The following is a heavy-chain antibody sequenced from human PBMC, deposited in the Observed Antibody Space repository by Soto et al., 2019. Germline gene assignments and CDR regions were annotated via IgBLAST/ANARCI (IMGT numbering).Heavy chain of an antibody. Sequence: GGSLRLSCAASGFTFDDYAMHWVRQAPGKGLEWVSGISWNSGSIGYADSVKGRFTISRDNAKNSLYLQMNSLRAEDTALYYCAKAFAVDTAMVNPWFDPWGQGTLVTVSS. CDR2: ISWNSGSI. CDR3: AKAFAVDTAMVNPWFDP. J-gene: IGHJ5*02. D-gene: IGHD5-18*01. V-gene: IGHV3-9*01. CDR1: GFTFDDYA.